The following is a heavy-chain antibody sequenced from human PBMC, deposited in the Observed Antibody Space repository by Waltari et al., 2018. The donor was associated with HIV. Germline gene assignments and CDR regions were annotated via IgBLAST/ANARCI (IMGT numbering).Heavy chain of an antibody. CDR2: IIPIFGTA. CDR1: GGTFSSYA. Sequence: QVQLVQSGAEVKKPGSSVKLSCKASGGTFSSYATSWVRPAPGQGLEWMGGIIPIFGTANYAQKFQGRVTITADESTSTAYMELSSLRSEDTAVYYCASRSGSYYFSHFDYWGQGTLVTVSS. D-gene: IGHD1-26*01. J-gene: IGHJ4*02. V-gene: IGHV1-69*01. CDR3: ASRSGSYYFSHFDY.